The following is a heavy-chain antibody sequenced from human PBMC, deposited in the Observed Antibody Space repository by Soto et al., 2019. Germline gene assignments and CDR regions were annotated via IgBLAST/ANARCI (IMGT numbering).Heavy chain of an antibody. Sequence: QVPLVQSGAEVKKPGASVKVSCKASGYTFTGYYMHWVRQAPGQGLEWMGWINPNSGGTNYAQKFQGRVTMTRATSISTAYMELSRLRSDDTAVYYCARSGRYFDWLLYEDYWGQGTLVTVSS. V-gene: IGHV1-2*02. CDR1: GYTFTGYY. CDR3: ARSGRYFDWLLYEDY. J-gene: IGHJ4*02. CDR2: INPNSGGT. D-gene: IGHD3-9*01.